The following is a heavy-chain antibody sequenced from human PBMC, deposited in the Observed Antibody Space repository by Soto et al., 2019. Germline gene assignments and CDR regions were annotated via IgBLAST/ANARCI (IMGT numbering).Heavy chain of an antibody. CDR1: GASVISYY. V-gene: IGHV4-4*07. Sequence: QVQLQGSDPRLLKPSETLSLTCTVSGASVISYYWSWIRQPAGKGLDWIGRIYTSGNTDYNPSLKSRVTLSLETSQNQVSLKLSSVTAADTAIYYCARDGVGPHGMDVWGQGTTVTVSS. J-gene: IGHJ6*02. D-gene: IGHD2-8*01. CDR2: IYTSGNT. CDR3: ARDGVGPHGMDV.